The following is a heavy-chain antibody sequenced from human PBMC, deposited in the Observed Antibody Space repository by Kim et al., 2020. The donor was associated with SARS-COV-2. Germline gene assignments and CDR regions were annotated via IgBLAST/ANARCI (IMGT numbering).Heavy chain of an antibody. CDR3: SAARHA. V-gene: IGHV3-73*01. J-gene: IGHJ6*02. Sequence: ANSYATGYAASVKGRFTISRDDSKNMAYLQMDSLKTEDTAVYFCSAARHAWGQGTTVTVSS. CDR2: ANSYAT. D-gene: IGHD2-15*01.